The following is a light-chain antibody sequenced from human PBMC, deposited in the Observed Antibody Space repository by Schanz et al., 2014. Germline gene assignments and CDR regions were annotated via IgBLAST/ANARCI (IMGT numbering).Light chain of an antibody. Sequence: DIQMTQSPATLSASVGDRVSITCRANQTISVWLAWIQLKPGKAPKSLIHKASSLESGVPSRFSGSGSATEFTLTINSLQPDDFATYYCQQYTGYSWTFGQGTKVEIK. CDR2: KAS. J-gene: IGKJ1*01. CDR3: QQYTGYSWT. V-gene: IGKV1-5*03. CDR1: QTISVW.